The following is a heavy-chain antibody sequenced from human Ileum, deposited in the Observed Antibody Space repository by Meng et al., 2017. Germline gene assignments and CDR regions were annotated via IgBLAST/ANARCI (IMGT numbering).Heavy chain of an antibody. CDR2: ISNSGKT. Sequence: QLQLQERGPGLLQPSGTLSLACAVSGDSIGNSKWWSWLRQPPGKGLEWIGEISNSGKTVYSPSLKSRVRISLDKSNNQFSLTLNSVTAADTAMYYCARERIRELGLFDSWGQGTLVTVSS. D-gene: IGHD3-10*01. CDR3: ARERIRELGLFDS. J-gene: IGHJ4*02. CDR1: GDSIGNSKW. V-gene: IGHV4-4*02.